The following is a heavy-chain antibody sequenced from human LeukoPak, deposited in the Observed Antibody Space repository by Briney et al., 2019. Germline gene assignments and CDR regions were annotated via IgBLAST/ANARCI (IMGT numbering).Heavy chain of an antibody. CDR1: GGSFSSYF. CDR2: INYTGTT. D-gene: IGHD4-11*01. Sequence: PSETLSLTCTVYGGSFSSYFWSWIRQSPGKGLECIGEINYTGTTNSNPSLGSRLTMSIDSSKNQFSLKLTSVTAADTGVYYCARGDSNSLEYLYYMDVWGKGTTVTVSS. CDR3: ARGDSNSLEYLYYMDV. V-gene: IGHV4-34*01. J-gene: IGHJ6*03.